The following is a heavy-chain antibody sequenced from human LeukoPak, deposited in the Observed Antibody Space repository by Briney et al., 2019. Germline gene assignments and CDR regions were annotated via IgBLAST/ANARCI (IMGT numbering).Heavy chain of an antibody. Sequence: PSETLSLTCTVSGGSISSYYRSWIRQPAGKGLEWIGRIYTSGSTNYNPPLKSRVTMSVDTSKNQFSLKLSSVTAADTAVYYCARFIAVAGINWYFDLWGRGTLVTVSS. CDR2: IYTSGST. CDR3: ARFIAVAGINWYFDL. V-gene: IGHV4-4*07. J-gene: IGHJ2*01. CDR1: GGSISSYY. D-gene: IGHD6-19*01.